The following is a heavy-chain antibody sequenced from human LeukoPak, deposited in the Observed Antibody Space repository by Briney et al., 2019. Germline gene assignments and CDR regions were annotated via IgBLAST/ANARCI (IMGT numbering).Heavy chain of an antibody. Sequence: GGSLRLSCAASGFTFSTYNMNWVRQAPGKGLEWVAFIRYDGSNKYYADSVKGRFTISRDNSKNTLYLQMNSLRAEDTAVYYCAKGGRVVVPVAIDYWGQGTLVTVSS. CDR3: AKGGRVVVPVAIDY. CDR2: IRYDGSNK. D-gene: IGHD2-2*01. CDR1: GFTFSTYN. J-gene: IGHJ4*02. V-gene: IGHV3-30*02.